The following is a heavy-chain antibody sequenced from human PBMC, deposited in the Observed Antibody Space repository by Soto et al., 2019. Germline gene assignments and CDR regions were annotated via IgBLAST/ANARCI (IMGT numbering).Heavy chain of an antibody. CDR1: GFTFSSYS. Sequence: KHGGSLRLSCAASGFTFSSYSMNWVRQAPGKGLEWVSSISSSSSYIYYADSVKGRFTISRDNAKNSLYLQMNSLRAEDTAVYYCARGGIAAAINWFDPWGQGTLVTVSS. CDR3: ARGGIAAAINWFDP. CDR2: ISSSSSYI. J-gene: IGHJ5*02. V-gene: IGHV3-21*01. D-gene: IGHD6-13*01.